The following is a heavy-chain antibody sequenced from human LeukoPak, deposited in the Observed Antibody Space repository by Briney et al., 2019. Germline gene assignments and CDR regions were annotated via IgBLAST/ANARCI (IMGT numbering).Heavy chain of an antibody. CDR1: GYTFTSYY. V-gene: IGHV1-46*01. D-gene: IGHD3-10*01. CDR2: INPSGGST. CDR3: ARDGYYYGSGSYFRGYFDY. Sequence: GASVKVSCKASGYTFTSYYMHWVRQAPGQGLEWMGIINPSGGSTSYAQKFQGRVTMTRDTSTSTVYMELSSLRSEDTAVYYCARDGYYYGSGSYFRGYFDYWGQGTLVTVSS. J-gene: IGHJ4*02.